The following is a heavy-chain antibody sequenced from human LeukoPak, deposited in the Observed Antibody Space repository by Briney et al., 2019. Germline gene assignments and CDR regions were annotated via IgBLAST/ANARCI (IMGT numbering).Heavy chain of an antibody. V-gene: IGHV1-24*01. CDR1: GCSLTELS. D-gene: IGHD5-24*01. Sequence: ASVKVSCTVSGCSLTELSIHWVRQAPGKGLEWMGGFDPESGETIYAETFQGRVTMTEDTSTDTAYMELTSLRSEDTAFYYCATDQGDSDNYLKDAFDIWGQGTLVTVSS. CDR3: ATDQGDSDNYLKDAFDI. J-gene: IGHJ3*02. CDR2: FDPESGET.